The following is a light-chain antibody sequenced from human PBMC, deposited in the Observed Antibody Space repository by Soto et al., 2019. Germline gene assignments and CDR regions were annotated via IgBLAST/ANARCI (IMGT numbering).Light chain of an antibody. V-gene: IGLV2-23*02. CDR2: EVS. Sequence: SALTHPASVSGSPGQSITISCTGTSSDVGSYNLVSWYQHHPGKAPKLMIYEVSKRPSGVSNRFSGSKPGNTASLTISGLQAEDEADYYCCSYAGSSTLVFGTGTKVTVL. CDR1: SSDVGSYNL. J-gene: IGLJ1*01. CDR3: CSYAGSSTLV.